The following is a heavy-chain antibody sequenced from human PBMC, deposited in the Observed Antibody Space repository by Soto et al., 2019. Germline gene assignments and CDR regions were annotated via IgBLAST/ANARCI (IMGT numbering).Heavy chain of an antibody. Sequence: QVQLVESGGGVVQPGRSLRLSCAASGFTFSSYGMHWVRQAPGKGLEWVAVIWYDGSNKYYADSVKGRFTTSRDNSKNTLYRQMNSLRAEDTAVYYCARDCAGYSSGWYQRGGFDYWGEGTLVTVSS. J-gene: IGHJ4*02. CDR3: ARDCAGYSSGWYQRGGFDY. V-gene: IGHV3-33*01. CDR2: IWYDGSNK. CDR1: GFTFSSYG. D-gene: IGHD6-19*01.